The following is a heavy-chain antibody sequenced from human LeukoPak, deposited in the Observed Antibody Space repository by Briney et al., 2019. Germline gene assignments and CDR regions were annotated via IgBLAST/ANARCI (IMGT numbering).Heavy chain of an antibody. CDR1: GYTFTSYG. CDR2: ISAYNGNT. J-gene: IGHJ4*02. Sequence: PGASVKVSCKASGYTFTSYGISWVRQAPGQGLEWMGWISAYNGNTNYAQKLQGRVTMTTDTSTSTAYMELRSLRSDDTAVYYCARDPRRDYVWGSYRLPFGYWGQGTLVTVSS. D-gene: IGHD3-16*02. V-gene: IGHV1-18*01. CDR3: ARDPRRDYVWGSYRLPFGY.